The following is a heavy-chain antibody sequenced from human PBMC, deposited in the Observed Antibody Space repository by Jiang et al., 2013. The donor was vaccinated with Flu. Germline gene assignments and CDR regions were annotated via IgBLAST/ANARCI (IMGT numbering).Heavy chain of an antibody. CDR2: VSGGGDTT. V-gene: IGHV3-23*01. D-gene: IGHD1-26*01. CDR3: VSAQYTGYDDY. CDR1: GFSFSSYA. Sequence: GGSLRLSCAASGFSFSSYAMTWVRQAPGKGLEWVSSVSGGGDTTYYADSVKGRFTISRDNSKNTLYLQMNSLRAEDTAVYYCVSAQYTGYDDYWGQGTLVTVSS. J-gene: IGHJ4*02.